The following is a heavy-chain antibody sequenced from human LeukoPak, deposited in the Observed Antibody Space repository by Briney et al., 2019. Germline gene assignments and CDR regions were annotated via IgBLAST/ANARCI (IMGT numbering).Heavy chain of an antibody. CDR3: ARAYGSGTLDWFDP. CDR1: GFTFSSYA. CDR2: ISSSSSYI. J-gene: IGHJ5*02. Sequence: PGGSLRLSCAASGFTFSSYAMNWVRQAPGKGLEWVSSISSSSSYIYYADSVKGRFTISRDNAKNSLYLQMNSLRAEDTAVYYCARAYGSGTLDWFDPWGQGTLVTVSS. V-gene: IGHV3-21*01. D-gene: IGHD3-10*01.